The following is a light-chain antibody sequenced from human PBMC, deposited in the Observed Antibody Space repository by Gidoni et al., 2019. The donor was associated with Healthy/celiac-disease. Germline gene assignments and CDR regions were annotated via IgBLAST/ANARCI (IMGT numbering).Light chain of an antibody. Sequence: EIVMTQSPAILSVSPGERATLSCRASQSVSSNVAWYQQKPGQAPRLLIYGASTRASGIPARISGSGSGTEFTLTISSLQYEDVAVYCCQQYNNWPPLTFGGGTKVEIK. V-gene: IGKV3-15*01. CDR3: QQYNNWPPLT. J-gene: IGKJ4*01. CDR2: GAS. CDR1: QSVSSN.